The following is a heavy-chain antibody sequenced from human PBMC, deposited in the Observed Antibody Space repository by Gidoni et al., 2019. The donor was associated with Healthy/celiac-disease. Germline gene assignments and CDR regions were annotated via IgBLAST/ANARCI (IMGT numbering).Heavy chain of an antibody. Sequence: VQLVDSGGGFVQPVASLILSCAASGFTFRTYSMNWVRQAPGKGLEWVSYISSTSSTIEYADSVRGRFTISRDNAKNSLDLQMNSLRAEDTAVYYCTRDRRNWLDPWGQGTLVTVSX. CDR1: GFTFRTYS. CDR2: ISSTSSTI. V-gene: IGHV3-48*04. CDR3: TRDRRNWLDP. J-gene: IGHJ5*02.